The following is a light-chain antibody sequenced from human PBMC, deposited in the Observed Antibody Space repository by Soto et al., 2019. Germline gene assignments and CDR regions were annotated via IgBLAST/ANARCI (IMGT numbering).Light chain of an antibody. J-gene: IGKJ1*01. CDR3: QQYDSYSLRT. Sequence: DIPMTQSRSTLSASVGDRVTITCRASQTITTSLAWYQQKPGKAPKLLIYNASSLESGVPSRFSGSGSGTEFTLTISSLQPDDFATYYCQQYDSYSLRTFGQGTRVEI. CDR1: QTITTS. V-gene: IGKV1-5*03. CDR2: NAS.